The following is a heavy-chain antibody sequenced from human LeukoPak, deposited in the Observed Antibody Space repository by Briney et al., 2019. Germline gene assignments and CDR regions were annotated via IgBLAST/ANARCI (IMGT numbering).Heavy chain of an antibody. CDR3: ARATYYYDSSGGVDY. D-gene: IGHD3-22*01. CDR1: GFTFSSYA. CDR2: TSYDGSNK. J-gene: IGHJ4*02. V-gene: IGHV3-30*01. Sequence: GRSLRLSCAASGFTFSSYAMHWVRQAPGKGLEWVAVTSYDGSNKYYADSVKGRFTISRDNSKNTLYLQMNSLRAEDTAVYYCARATYYYDSSGGVDYWGQGTLVTVSS.